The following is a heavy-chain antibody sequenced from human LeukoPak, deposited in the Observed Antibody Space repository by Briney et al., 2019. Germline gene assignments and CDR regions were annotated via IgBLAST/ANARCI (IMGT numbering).Heavy chain of an antibody. CDR2: ISGSGGST. D-gene: IGHD6-13*01. J-gene: IGHJ4*02. CDR1: GFTFSSYA. V-gene: IGHV3-23*01. CDR3: AKNSPMYSSGWYLRPFDY. Sequence: GGSLRLSCAASGFTFSSYAMSWVRQAPGKGLEWVSAISGSGGSTYYADSVKGRFTISRDNSKNTLYLQMNSLRAEDTAVYYCAKNSPMYSSGWYLRPFDYWGQGTLVTVSS.